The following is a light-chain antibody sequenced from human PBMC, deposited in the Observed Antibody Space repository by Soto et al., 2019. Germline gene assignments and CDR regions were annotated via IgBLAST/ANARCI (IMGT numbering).Light chain of an antibody. Sequence: QSALTQPASVSGSPGQTITISCTGTRTDIGGYNLVSWYQHHPGKAPKLLIHEVSNRPSGISNRFSGSKSDNMASLTISGLRAEDESDYYCSAYSAGNSLLVFGSGTKLTVL. J-gene: IGLJ1*01. V-gene: IGLV2-14*01. CDR1: RTDIGGYNL. CDR2: EVS. CDR3: SAYSAGNSLLV.